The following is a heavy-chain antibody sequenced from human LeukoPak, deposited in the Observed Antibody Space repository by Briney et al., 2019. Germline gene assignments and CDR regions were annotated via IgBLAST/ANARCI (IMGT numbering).Heavy chain of an antibody. V-gene: IGHV3-30*18. J-gene: IGHJ4*02. CDR3: AKVVVAGTHYFDY. D-gene: IGHD6-19*01. CDR2: ISTGGSQK. Sequence: GGSLRLSCAASGFTFSRYGMHWVRQAPGKGLEWVAAISTGGSQKFYAGSVKGRFTVSRDNSKNTLYLQMSSLTAEDTAVYYCAKVVVAGTHYFDYWGQGTLVTVSP. CDR1: GFTFSRYG.